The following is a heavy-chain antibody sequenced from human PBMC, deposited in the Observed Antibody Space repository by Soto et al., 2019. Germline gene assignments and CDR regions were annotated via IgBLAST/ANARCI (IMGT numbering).Heavy chain of an antibody. CDR1: GASISSSSW. Sequence: QVQLQESGPGLVKPSGTLTVTCTVSGASISSSSWWSWVRQPPGKGLEWIGEVYHSGDTNYNPSPKSRVTLSVDKSKNQLSLNLTSVTAADTPVYYCARDLGWFDPWGQGTLVTVSS. V-gene: IGHV4-4*02. J-gene: IGHJ5*02. CDR3: ARDLGWFDP. CDR2: VYHSGDT. D-gene: IGHD7-27*01.